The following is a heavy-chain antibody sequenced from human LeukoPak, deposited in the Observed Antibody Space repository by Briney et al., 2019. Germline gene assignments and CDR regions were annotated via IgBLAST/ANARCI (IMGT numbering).Heavy chain of an antibody. CDR1: GFPFSRFA. V-gene: IGHV3-30*02. D-gene: IGHD3-9*01. Sequence: GGSLRLSCAASGFPFSRFAMHWARQAPGKGLEWVAFIRRDGTITYYADSVQGRLTVSRDNSKNTLYLQMNSLRADDTAVYYCVKITGLSPGAFDYWGQGTLVIVSS. CDR2: IRRDGTIT. J-gene: IGHJ4*02. CDR3: VKITGLSPGAFDY.